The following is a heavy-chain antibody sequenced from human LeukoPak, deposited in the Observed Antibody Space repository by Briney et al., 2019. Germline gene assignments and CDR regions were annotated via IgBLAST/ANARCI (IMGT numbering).Heavy chain of an antibody. V-gene: IGHV4-30-4*08. CDR1: RGSINSGDYY. D-gene: IGHD6-19*01. J-gene: IGHJ4*02. CDR3: ARGESSGQLTIFDS. CDR2: IYYSGTT. Sequence: SETLSLTCTVSRGSINSGDYYWTWIRQPPGKGLEWIGYIYYSGTTYYNPSLQSRLTISVEMSKNHFSLKLSSVTAADTAVYFCARGESSGQLTIFDSWGQGILVTVSS.